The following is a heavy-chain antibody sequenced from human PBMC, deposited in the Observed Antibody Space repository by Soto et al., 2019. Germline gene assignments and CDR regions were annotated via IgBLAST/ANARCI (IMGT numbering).Heavy chain of an antibody. D-gene: IGHD3-3*01. CDR1: GYTFTSYY. Sequence: QVHLVQSGAEVKKPGASVKVSCKASGYTFTSYYIHWVRQAPGQGLEWMGIINPSSGSTTYAQKFQGRITMTRDTSANTVDMELSSLRSEDTAIYYCSRSYYDFWSGPGHFDYWGQGTLVTVSS. J-gene: IGHJ4*02. V-gene: IGHV1-46*03. CDR3: SRSYYDFWSGPGHFDY. CDR2: INPSSGST.